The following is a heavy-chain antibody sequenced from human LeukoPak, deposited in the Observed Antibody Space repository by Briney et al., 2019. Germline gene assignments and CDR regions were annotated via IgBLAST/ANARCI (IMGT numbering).Heavy chain of an antibody. J-gene: IGHJ6*03. Sequence: ASVKVSCKASGGTFSSYAISWVRQAPGQGLEWMGGIIPIFGTANYAQKFQGRVTITTDESTSTAYMALSSLRSEDTAVYYCARDGSGVVPAAMVARGYYYYMDVWGKGTTVTVSS. D-gene: IGHD2-2*01. CDR2: IIPIFGTA. V-gene: IGHV1-69*05. CDR3: ARDGSGVVPAAMVARGYYYYMDV. CDR1: GGTFSSYA.